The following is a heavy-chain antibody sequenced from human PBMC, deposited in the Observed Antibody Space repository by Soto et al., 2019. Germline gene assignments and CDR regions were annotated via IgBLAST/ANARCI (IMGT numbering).Heavy chain of an antibody. CDR3: ARGPYQVLSDGMDV. V-gene: IGHV1-2*03. CDR1: GLSLTGYY. Sequence: VSAVNVSCMASGLSLTGYYFHLVLAAPGQGLGGLVGRSPNTGGTNYAPKLKSRVTMTWDTSNNTAYMELSSLRPDDTAMYYCARGPYQVLSDGMDVWGQGTPVTVSS. J-gene: IGHJ6*02. D-gene: IGHD2-8*01. CDR2: RSPNTGGT.